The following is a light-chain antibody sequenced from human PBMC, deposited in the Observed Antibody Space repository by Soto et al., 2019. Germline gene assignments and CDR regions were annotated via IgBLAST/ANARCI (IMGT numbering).Light chain of an antibody. Sequence: QSALTQPPSASGSPGQSVTISCTGTSSDVGGYDFVSWYQQHPGKAPKILIYEVSKRASGVPDRFSGSKSGNTASLTVSGLQPDDEADYYCNSYGGNTNVVFGGGTKPTVL. V-gene: IGLV2-8*01. CDR3: NSYGGNTNVV. CDR2: EVS. CDR1: SSDVGGYDF. J-gene: IGLJ2*01.